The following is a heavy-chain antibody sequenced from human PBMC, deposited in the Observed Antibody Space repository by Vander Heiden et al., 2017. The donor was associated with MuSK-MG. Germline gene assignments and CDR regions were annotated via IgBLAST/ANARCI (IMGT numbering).Heavy chain of an antibody. CDR3: ARGSIRWSNYFDY. CDR1: GYTFTNYW. V-gene: IGHV3-7*01. D-gene: IGHD2-8*02. Sequence: EVQLVESGGGLVQPGGSLRLSCAGSGYTFTNYWMTWVRRAPGKGLEWVANIKHDGSERYYVDSVKGRFTISRDNAKNSLFLQMHSLRAEDTAVYYCARGSIRWSNYFDYWGQGTLVTVSS. CDR2: IKHDGSER. J-gene: IGHJ4*02.